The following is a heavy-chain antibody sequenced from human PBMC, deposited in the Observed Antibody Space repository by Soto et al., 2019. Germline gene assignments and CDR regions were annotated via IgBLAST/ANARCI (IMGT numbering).Heavy chain of an antibody. D-gene: IGHD3-10*01. V-gene: IGHV4-39*01. J-gene: IGHJ6*02. CDR3: ARQGSPHYYYGMDV. CDR2: IYYSGST. Sequence: PSETLSLTCAVYGGSFSSSSYYWGWIRQPPGKGLEWIGSIYYSGSTYYNPSLKSRVTISVDTSKNQFSLKLSSVTAADTAVYYCARQGSPHYYYGMDVWGQGTTVTVSS. CDR1: GGSFSSSSYY.